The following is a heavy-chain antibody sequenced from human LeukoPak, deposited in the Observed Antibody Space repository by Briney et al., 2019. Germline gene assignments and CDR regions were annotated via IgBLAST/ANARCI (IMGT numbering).Heavy chain of an antibody. D-gene: IGHD6-13*01. V-gene: IGHV4-59*08. CDR2: IYYSGST. CDR1: GGSISSYY. Sequence: SETLSLTCTVSGGSISSYYWSWTRQPPGKGLEWIGYIYYSGSTNYNPSLKSRVTISVDTSKNQFSLKLSSVTAADTAVYYCARGVSINGYSSSWYYPDAFDIWGQGTMVTVSS. J-gene: IGHJ3*02. CDR3: ARGVSINGYSSSWYYPDAFDI.